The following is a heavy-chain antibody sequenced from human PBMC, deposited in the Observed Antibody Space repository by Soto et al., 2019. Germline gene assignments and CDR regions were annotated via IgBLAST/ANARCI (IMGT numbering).Heavy chain of an antibody. D-gene: IGHD6-6*01. Sequence: GGSLRLSCAASGYTFSSYGVHWVRPAPVKGLEWVAVISYAGSNIYYADSVKGRFTFFSANSKNPLYLHQNSLRAKDTAVYYCARDSSEWGMAGRLDYWGQGTPVTVSS. V-gene: IGHV3-30*03. CDR1: GYTFSSYG. CDR2: ISYAGSNI. J-gene: IGHJ4*02. CDR3: ARDSSEWGMAGRLDY.